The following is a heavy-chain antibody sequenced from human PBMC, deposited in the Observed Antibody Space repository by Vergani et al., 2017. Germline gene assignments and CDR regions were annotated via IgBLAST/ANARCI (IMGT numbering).Heavy chain of an antibody. V-gene: IGHV4-34*02. J-gene: IGHJ4*02. Sequence: QVQPRQWGAGLVKPSETPSPICGIYGDSLRGHYWSWIRPSPGKGLEWIGQSNHSGGTNYNRSLKSRVTISQDASQSQLSLKIKSVTAADTAVYYCARGGSRLSWYPIDYWGQGTLVTVSS. D-gene: IGHD6-13*01. CDR3: ARGGSRLSWYPIDY. CDR1: GDSLRGHY. CDR2: SNHSGGT.